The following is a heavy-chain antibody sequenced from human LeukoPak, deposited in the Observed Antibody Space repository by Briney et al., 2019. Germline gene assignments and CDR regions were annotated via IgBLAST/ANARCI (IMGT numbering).Heavy chain of an antibody. V-gene: IGHV4-31*03. CDR2: IYYSGSP. J-gene: IGHJ4*02. CDR1: GGSISSGGYY. D-gene: IGHD2-2*01. Sequence: SETLSLTCTVSGGSISSGGYYWSWIRQHPGQGLEWIVYIYYSGSPSHNPSLKSRVTISVDTSKTQFSLKLSSVTAADTAVYYCARDQQYCSSTSCYSNFDYWGQGTLVTVSS. CDR3: ARDQQYCSSTSCYSNFDY.